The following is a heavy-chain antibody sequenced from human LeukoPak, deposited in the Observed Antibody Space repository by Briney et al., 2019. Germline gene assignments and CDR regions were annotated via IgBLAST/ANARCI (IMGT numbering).Heavy chain of an antibody. CDR2: IFPRGST. Sequence: SETLSLTCSVSGGSISSSNYYWGWVRQPPGKGLEWIGAIFPRGSTYSNPSLKSRVTISLDTSRNQFSLIVNSVTAADTAVYYCATLISGSYHFNYWGQGTLVTVSS. J-gene: IGHJ4*02. CDR3: ATLISGSYHFNY. CDR1: GGSISSSNYY. D-gene: IGHD1-26*01. V-gene: IGHV4-39*01.